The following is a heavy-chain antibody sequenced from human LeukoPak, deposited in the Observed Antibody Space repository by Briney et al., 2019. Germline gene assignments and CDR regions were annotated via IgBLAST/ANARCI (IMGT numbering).Heavy chain of an antibody. CDR2: INQDGSET. CDR1: GFTFSSHW. J-gene: IGHJ4*02. D-gene: IGHD1-14*01. CDR3: ARDSYRALEY. Sequence: QTGGSLRLSCAGSGFTFSSHWMNWVRQAPGKGLEWVAHINQDGSETYYVDSAKGRFTISRDNAKNSLYLQMHSLRAEDTAVYYCARDSYRALEYWGQGTLVTVSS. V-gene: IGHV3-7*01.